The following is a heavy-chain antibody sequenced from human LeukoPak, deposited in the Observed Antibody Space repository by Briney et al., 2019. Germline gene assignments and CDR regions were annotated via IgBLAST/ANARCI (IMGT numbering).Heavy chain of an antibody. CDR3: ARDRGQLWHQYYYYYYYMDV. CDR2: ISYDGSNK. J-gene: IGHJ6*03. CDR1: GFTFSSYA. D-gene: IGHD5-18*01. V-gene: IGHV3-30*04. Sequence: PGGSLRLSCAASGFTFSSYAMHWVRQAPGKGLEWVAVISYDGSNKYYADSVKGRFTISRDNSKNTLYPQMNSLRAEDTAVYYCARDRGQLWHQYYYYYYYMDVWGKGTTVTVSS.